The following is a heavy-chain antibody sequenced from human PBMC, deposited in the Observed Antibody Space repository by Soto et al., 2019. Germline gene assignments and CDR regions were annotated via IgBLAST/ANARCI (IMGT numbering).Heavy chain of an antibody. V-gene: IGHV3-23*01. Sequence: LXLSCTASGFTFSGYSMSWVRQAPGKGLEWVSAISGSGGSTYYAASVKGRFTISRDNSKNTLYLQMNSLRAEDTAVYYCARATVNYFDSWGQGTLVTVSS. CDR1: GFTFSGYS. D-gene: IGHD4-17*01. CDR2: ISGSGGST. J-gene: IGHJ4*02. CDR3: ARATVNYFDS.